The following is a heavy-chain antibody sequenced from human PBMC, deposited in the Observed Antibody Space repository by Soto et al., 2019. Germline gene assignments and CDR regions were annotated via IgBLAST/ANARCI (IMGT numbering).Heavy chain of an antibody. CDR1: GGSITSSSFY. V-gene: IGHV4-39*01. D-gene: IGHD3-9*01. CDR3: SASYNIFSYPLDY. J-gene: IGHJ4*02. CDR2: IYYSGST. Sequence: PSETLSLTCTVSGGSITSSSFYWGWIRQPPGKGLEWIGIIYYSGSTYYNPSLKSRVTISVDTSKSQFSLNLNSVTAADTAVYYCSASYNIFSYPLDYWGQGTLVTVSS.